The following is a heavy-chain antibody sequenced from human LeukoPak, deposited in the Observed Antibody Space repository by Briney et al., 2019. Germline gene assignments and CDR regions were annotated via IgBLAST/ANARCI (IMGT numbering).Heavy chain of an antibody. CDR1: GFTFSSYG. CDR3: AKWGQWLDY. J-gene: IGHJ4*02. Sequence: GGSLRLSCAASGFTFSSYGMHWVRQAPGKGLEWVAVISYDGSNKYYADSVKGRFTISRDNSKNTLYLQMNSLRAEDTAVYYCAKWGQWLDYWGQGTLVTVSS. V-gene: IGHV3-30*18. D-gene: IGHD6-19*01. CDR2: ISYDGSNK.